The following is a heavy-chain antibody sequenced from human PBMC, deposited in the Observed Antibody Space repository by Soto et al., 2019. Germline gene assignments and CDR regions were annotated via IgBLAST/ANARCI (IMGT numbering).Heavy chain of an antibody. Sequence: EVQLVESGGGLVQPGGSLRLSCAASGFGVSNNYMSWVRQAPGKGLEWVSAINSGGNTYYADSVKGRFTISRDNSKNTVYLQMNSVGAEDTAVYYCARGGDSFGYGEYCYYGMAVWGQGTTVTVSS. CDR2: INSGGNT. CDR3: ARGGDSFGYGEYCYYGMAV. CDR1: GFGVSNNY. D-gene: IGHD3-22*01. V-gene: IGHV3-66*01. J-gene: IGHJ6*02.